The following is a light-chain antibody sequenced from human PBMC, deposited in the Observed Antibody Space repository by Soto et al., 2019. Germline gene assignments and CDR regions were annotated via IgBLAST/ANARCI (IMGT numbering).Light chain of an antibody. J-gene: IGKJ1*01. CDR3: LQHKSYPRT. Sequence: DIQMTQSPSDMSASVGDRVTITCRASQDISNFLVWFQQRPGKVPKRLMYSANRLESGVPSRFSGSGSGTEFTLTISCLQPEDFATYYCLQHKSYPRTFGQGTKVEIK. CDR1: QDISNF. CDR2: SAN. V-gene: IGKV1-17*03.